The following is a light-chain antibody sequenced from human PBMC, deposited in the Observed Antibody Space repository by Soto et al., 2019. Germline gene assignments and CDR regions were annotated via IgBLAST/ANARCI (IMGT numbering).Light chain of an antibody. Sequence: EIVMTQSPATLSVSPGERATLSCRASQSVSSNLAWYQQKPGQAPRLLIYGASTRATGIPARFSGSGSGTEFTLTISSLQSEDFAVYYRQQYNNWPPITFGQGTRLEMK. CDR2: GAS. J-gene: IGKJ5*01. V-gene: IGKV3-15*01. CDR1: QSVSSN. CDR3: QQYNNWPPIT.